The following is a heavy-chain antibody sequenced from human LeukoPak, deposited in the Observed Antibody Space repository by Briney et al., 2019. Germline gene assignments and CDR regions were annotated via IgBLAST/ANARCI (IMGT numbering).Heavy chain of an antibody. J-gene: IGHJ4*02. V-gene: IGHV3-30*04. CDR3: ARGGYQLLYSPFDY. CDR2: ISYDGSNK. D-gene: IGHD2-2*02. Sequence: GGSLRLSCAAFGFTFSSYAMHWVRQAPGKGLEWVAVISYDGSNKYYADSVKGRFTISRDNSKNTLYLQMNSLRAEDTAVYYCARGGYQLLYSPFDYWGQGTLVTVSS. CDR1: GFTFSSYA.